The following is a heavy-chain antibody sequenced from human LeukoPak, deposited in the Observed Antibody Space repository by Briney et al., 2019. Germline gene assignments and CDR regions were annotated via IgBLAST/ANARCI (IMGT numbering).Heavy chain of an antibody. CDR2: INHSGST. V-gene: IGHV4-34*01. CDR3: ARGRIQLWLLGWFDP. D-gene: IGHD5-18*01. CDR1: GGSFSGYY. Sequence: SETLSLTCAVYGGSFSGYYWSWIRQPPGKGLEWIGEINHSGSTNYNPSLKSRVTISVDTSKNQFSLKLSSVTAADTAVYYCARGRIQLWLLGWFDPWGQGTLVTVSS. J-gene: IGHJ5*02.